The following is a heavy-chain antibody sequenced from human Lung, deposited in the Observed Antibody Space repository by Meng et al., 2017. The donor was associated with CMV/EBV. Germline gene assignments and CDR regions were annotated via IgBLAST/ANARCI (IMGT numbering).Heavy chain of an antibody. D-gene: IGHD4-11*01. CDR2: IYYSGST. CDR1: GGSISSGDYY. Sequence: QLPLPESGPGLVKPSPTLSLTCTVSGGSISSGDYYWSWIRQPPGKGLEWIGYIYYSGSTYYNPSLKSRVTISVDTSKNQFSLKLSSVTAADTAVYYCARDRTTGRYFNYWGQGTLVTVSS. V-gene: IGHV4-30-4*01. J-gene: IGHJ4*02. CDR3: ARDRTTGRYFNY.